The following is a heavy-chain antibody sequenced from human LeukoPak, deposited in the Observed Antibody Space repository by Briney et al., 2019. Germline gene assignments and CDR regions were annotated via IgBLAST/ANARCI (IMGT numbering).Heavy chain of an antibody. CDR2: IYYSGST. CDR1: GDSISSYY. J-gene: IGHJ4*02. V-gene: IGHV4-59*08. CDR3: ARKIGGAWDY. D-gene: IGHD3-16*01. Sequence: SETLSLTCTVSGDSISSYYWSWIRQPPGKGLEWIGYIYYSGSTNYNPSLKSRVTISVDTSKNQFSLKLSSVTAADTAVYYCARKIGGAWDYWGQGTLVTVSS.